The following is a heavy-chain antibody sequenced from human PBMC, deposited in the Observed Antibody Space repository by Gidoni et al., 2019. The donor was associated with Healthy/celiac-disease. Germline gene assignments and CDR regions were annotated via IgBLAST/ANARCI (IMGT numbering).Heavy chain of an antibody. J-gene: IGHJ3*02. CDR2: ISSGGGTI. V-gene: IGHV3-11*01. D-gene: IGHD1-26*01. Sequence: IRQAPGTGPEWVSYISSGGGTIHYADSVQGRFTVSRDNTKNSLFLQMNSLRAEDTAVYYCARGSRARTFDIWGQGTMVTVSS. CDR3: ARGSRARTFDI.